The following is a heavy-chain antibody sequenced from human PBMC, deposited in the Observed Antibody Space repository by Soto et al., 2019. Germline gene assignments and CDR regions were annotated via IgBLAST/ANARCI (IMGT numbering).Heavy chain of an antibody. J-gene: IGHJ6*02. CDR2: IFYSGST. V-gene: IGHV4-31*03. CDR3: ARDLWGYCGADCYPLDV. CDR1: GGSISSGGYY. D-gene: IGHD2-21*02. Sequence: SETLSLTCTVSGGSISSGGYYWSWIRQHPEKGLEWIGYIFYSGSTYYNPSLKSRVTISVDTSKNQFSLKLSSVTAADTAVYYCARDLWGYCGADCYPLDVWGQGTTVTVSS.